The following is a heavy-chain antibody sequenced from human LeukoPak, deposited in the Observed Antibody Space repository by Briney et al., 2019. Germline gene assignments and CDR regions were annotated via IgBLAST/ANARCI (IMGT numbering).Heavy chain of an antibody. CDR2: ISGSGGNT. D-gene: IGHD4-17*01. CDR3: AKYTVTESDY. CDR1: GFTFGSYG. J-gene: IGHJ4*02. Sequence: GGSLRLSCGASGFTFGSYGMSWVRQAPGKGLEWVSSISGSGGNTYYADSVKGRFTISRDNSKNMLYLQMNSLRAEDTATYYCAKYTVTESDYWGQGTLVTVSS. V-gene: IGHV3-23*01.